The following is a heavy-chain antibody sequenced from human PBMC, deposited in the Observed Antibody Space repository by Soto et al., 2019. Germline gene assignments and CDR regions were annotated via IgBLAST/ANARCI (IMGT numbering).Heavy chain of an antibody. J-gene: IGHJ4*02. Sequence: GSLRLSCTVSGFAFNNYGINWVRQAPGKGLEWVSSISKSDYTYYSDSVTGRFTISRDNAKNSVSLQMNTLRVEDTAVYYCAREDSIIIPAVADFXGQGTMVTVS. V-gene: IGHV3-21*01. D-gene: IGHD2-2*01. CDR1: GFAFNNYG. CDR3: AREDSIIIPAVADF. CDR2: ISKSDYT.